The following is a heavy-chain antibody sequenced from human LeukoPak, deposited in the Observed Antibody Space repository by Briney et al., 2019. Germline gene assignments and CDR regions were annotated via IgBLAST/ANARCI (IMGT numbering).Heavy chain of an antibody. J-gene: IGHJ4*02. V-gene: IGHV4-38-2*02. D-gene: IGHD3-9*01. CDR3: ARGKEDILTGYQVGYYFDY. CDR1: GYSISSGYY. Sequence: SSETLSLTCTVSGYSISSGYYWGWIRQPPGKGLEWIGSIYHSGSTYYNPSLKSRVTISVDTSKNQFSLKLSSVTAADTAVYYCARGKEDILTGYQVGYYFDYWGQGTLVTVSS. CDR2: IYHSGST.